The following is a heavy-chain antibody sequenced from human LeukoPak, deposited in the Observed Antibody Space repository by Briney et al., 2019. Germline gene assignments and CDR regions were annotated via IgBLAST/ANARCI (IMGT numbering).Heavy chain of an antibody. V-gene: IGHV4-38-2*01. D-gene: IGHD6-19*01. CDR2: IYHSGNT. Sequence: GSLRLSCAASGFTLSSYGMSWVRQAPGKGLEWIASIYHSGNTYYNPSLRGRVTISVDTSKNQFSLKLSSVTAADTAVYYCARELRFRIAVAEGWFDPWGQGTLVTVSS. CDR1: GFTLSSYG. CDR3: ARELRFRIAVAEGWFDP. J-gene: IGHJ5*02.